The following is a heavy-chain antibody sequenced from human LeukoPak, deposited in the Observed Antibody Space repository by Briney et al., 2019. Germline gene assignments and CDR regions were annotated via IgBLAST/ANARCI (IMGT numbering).Heavy chain of an antibody. CDR3: ARGFDAHNAFDI. CDR1: GGSISSSDYY. J-gene: IGHJ3*02. CDR2: IYYSGST. V-gene: IGHV4-30-4*01. D-gene: IGHD3-9*01. Sequence: PSETLSLTCTVSGGSISSSDYYWSWIRQPPGKGLEWIGYIYYSGSTSYNPSLKSRVTISVDTSRNQFSLKLTSVTAADTVVYYCARGFDAHNAFDIWGQGTMVTVSS.